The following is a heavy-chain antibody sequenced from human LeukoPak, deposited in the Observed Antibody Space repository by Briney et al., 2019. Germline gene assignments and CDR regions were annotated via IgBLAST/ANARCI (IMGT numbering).Heavy chain of an antibody. Sequence: KPGGSLILSCAASGFTFSSYSMNWVRQAPGKGLEWVSSISSSSSYIYYADSVKGRFTISRDNAKNSLYLQMNSLRAEDTAVYYCARVPIVGATVNYFDYWGQGTLVTVSS. CDR1: GFTFSSYS. V-gene: IGHV3-21*01. J-gene: IGHJ4*02. CDR2: ISSSSSYI. CDR3: ARVPIVGATVNYFDY. D-gene: IGHD1-26*01.